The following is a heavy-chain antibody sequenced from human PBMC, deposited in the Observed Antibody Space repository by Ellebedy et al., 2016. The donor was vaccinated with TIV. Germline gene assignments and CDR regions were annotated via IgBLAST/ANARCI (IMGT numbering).Heavy chain of an antibody. J-gene: IGHJ4*02. CDR3: ARHLGYADSEIDF. CDR1: GYDFTDYW. Sequence: GGSLRLSCKVSGYDFTDYWIGWVRQMPGKGLESMGIIYPGDSDTRYSPSFEGQATISVDKSVTTAYVEWSSLKASDTAMYYCARHLGYADSEIDFWGQGTLVTVSS. D-gene: IGHD4-17*01. V-gene: IGHV5-51*01. CDR2: IYPGDSDT.